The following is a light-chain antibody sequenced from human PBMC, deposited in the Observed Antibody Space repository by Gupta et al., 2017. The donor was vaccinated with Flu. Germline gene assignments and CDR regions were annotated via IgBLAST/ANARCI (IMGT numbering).Light chain of an antibody. CDR3: QQRSNWPLT. Sequence: PATLSLSARERATYSCRASQSVRTYLAWYQHKPGQAPRLLIYDASSSATGIPARFSGSGSGTDFTLTISSLEPEDFAVYYCQQRSNWPLTFGGGTKVEIK. CDR2: DAS. J-gene: IGKJ4*01. CDR1: QSVRTY. V-gene: IGKV3-11*01.